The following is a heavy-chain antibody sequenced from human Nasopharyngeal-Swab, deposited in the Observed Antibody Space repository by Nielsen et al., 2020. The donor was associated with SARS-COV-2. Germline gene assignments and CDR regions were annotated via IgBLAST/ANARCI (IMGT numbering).Heavy chain of an antibody. CDR2: IYYSGST. CDR1: GGSISSGGYY. D-gene: IGHD3-16*01. Sequence: SETLSLTCTVSGGSISSGGYYWSWIRQHPGKGLEWIGYIYYSGSTYYNPSLKSRVTISVDTSKNQFSLKLSSVTAADTAVYYCARGGRGYEEGWFDPWGQGTLVTVSS. CDR3: ARGGRGYEEGWFDP. V-gene: IGHV4-31*03. J-gene: IGHJ5*02.